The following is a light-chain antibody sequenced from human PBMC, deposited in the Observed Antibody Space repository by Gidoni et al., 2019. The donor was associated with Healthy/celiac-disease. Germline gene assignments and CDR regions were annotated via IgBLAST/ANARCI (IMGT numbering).Light chain of an antibody. Sequence: DIQMTQSPSTLSASVGDRVTITCRASQSISSWLAWYQQKPGKDPKSLIYKASSLESGVPSRFSGSGSGTEFTLTISSLQPDDFATYYCQQYNIYSYTFGQGTKLEIK. CDR1: QSISSW. V-gene: IGKV1-5*03. J-gene: IGKJ2*01. CDR2: KAS. CDR3: QQYNIYSYT.